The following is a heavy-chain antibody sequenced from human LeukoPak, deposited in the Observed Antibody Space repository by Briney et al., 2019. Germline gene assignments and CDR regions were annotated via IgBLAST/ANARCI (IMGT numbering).Heavy chain of an antibody. V-gene: IGHV3-23*01. CDR3: AKFYDILTGYIDY. CDR2: IGGYGGST. Sequence: GGSLRLSCEASGMTFSSYAMSWVRQAPGKGLEWVSAIGGYGGSTYYADSVKGRFTISRDNSKNTLYLQMNSLRAEDTAVYYCAKFYDILTGYIDYWGQGTLVTVSS. D-gene: IGHD3-9*01. J-gene: IGHJ4*02. CDR1: GMTFSSYA.